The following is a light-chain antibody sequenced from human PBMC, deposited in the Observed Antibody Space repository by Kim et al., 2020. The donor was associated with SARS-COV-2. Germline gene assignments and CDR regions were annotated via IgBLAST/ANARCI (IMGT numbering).Light chain of an antibody. CDR2: KDS. J-gene: IGLJ1*01. V-gene: IGLV3-25*03. CDR1: ALPKQY. CDR3: QSADSSGTYV. Sequence: VSPGQTARITCSGDALPKQYACWYQQKPGQAPVLVIYKDSERPSGIPERFSGSSSGTTVTLTISGVQAEDEADYYCQSADSSGTYVFGTGTKVTVL.